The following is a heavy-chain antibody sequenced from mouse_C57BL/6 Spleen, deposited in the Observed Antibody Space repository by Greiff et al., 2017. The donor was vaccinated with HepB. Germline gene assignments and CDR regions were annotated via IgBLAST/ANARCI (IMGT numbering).Heavy chain of an antibody. CDR3: ARGGHYGSSPHYFDV. V-gene: IGHV1-69*01. CDR1: GYTFTSYW. CDR2: IDPSDSYT. J-gene: IGHJ1*03. D-gene: IGHD1-1*01. Sequence: VQLQQPGAELVMPGASVKLSCKASGYTFTSYWMHWVKQRPGQGLEWIGEIDPSDSYTNYNQKFKGKSTLTVDKSSSTAYMQLSSLTSEDSAVYYCARGGHYGSSPHYFDVWGTGTTVTVSS.